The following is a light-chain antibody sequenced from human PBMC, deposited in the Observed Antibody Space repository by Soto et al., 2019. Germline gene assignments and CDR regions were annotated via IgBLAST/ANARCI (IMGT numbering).Light chain of an antibody. CDR3: TSYASGSSHVV. Sequence: QSALTQPASVSGSPGQSITLSCTGTSSDIGGYDYVSWYQRHSGKAPKLIIYDVNNRPSGVSNRFSGSKSGNTASLTISGLQAEDEADYYCTSYASGSSHVVFGGGTQLTVL. CDR1: SSDIGGYDY. J-gene: IGLJ2*01. V-gene: IGLV2-14*01. CDR2: DVN.